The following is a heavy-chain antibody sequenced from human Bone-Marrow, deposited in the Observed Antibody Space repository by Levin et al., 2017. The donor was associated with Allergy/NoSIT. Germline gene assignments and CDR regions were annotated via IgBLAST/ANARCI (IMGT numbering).Heavy chain of an antibody. V-gene: IGHV1-18*01. D-gene: IGHD6-6*01. J-gene: IGHJ4*02. CDR2: ISAYNGNT. CDR3: ARERGGEQLASPGSDY. CDR1: GYTFTSYG. Sequence: GGSLRLSCKASGYTFTSYGISWVRQAPGQGLEWMGWISAYNGNTNYAQKLQGRVTMTTDTSTSTAYMELRSLRSDDTAVYYWARERGGEQLASPGSDYWGQGTLVTVSS.